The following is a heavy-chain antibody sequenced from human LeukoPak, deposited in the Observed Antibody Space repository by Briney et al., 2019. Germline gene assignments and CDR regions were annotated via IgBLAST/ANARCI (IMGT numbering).Heavy chain of an antibody. CDR1: GYTFTAYY. Sequence: ASVKVSCKASGYTFTAYYIHWVRQAPGQGLKWMGWIHPNTAGTNYAQNAQKFQGRITMTRDTSISTAYMELSRLRSDDTAVYYCATCSGGSCYSPDHWGQGTLVTVSS. CDR2: IHPNTAGT. CDR3: ATCSGGSCYSPDH. V-gene: IGHV1-2*02. D-gene: IGHD2-15*01. J-gene: IGHJ4*02.